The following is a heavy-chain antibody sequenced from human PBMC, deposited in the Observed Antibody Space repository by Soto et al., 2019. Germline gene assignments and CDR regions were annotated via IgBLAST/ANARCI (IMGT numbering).Heavy chain of an antibody. CDR2: ISGSGGST. D-gene: IGHD3-22*01. Sequence: SCAASGFTFSSYAMSWVRQAPGKGLEWVSAISGSGGSTYYADSVKGRFTISRDNSKNTLYLQMNSLRAEDTAVYYCAKDLRRLGVTMIVVATPLDYWGQGTLVTVSS. V-gene: IGHV3-23*01. CDR3: AKDLRRLGVTMIVVATPLDY. CDR1: GFTFSSYA. J-gene: IGHJ4*02.